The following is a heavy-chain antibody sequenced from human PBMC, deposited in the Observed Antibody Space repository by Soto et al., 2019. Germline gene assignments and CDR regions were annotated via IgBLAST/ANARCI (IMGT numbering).Heavy chain of an antibody. CDR3: AREGGESSNGLYYFDS. D-gene: IGHD2-8*01. V-gene: IGHV4-30-4*01. J-gene: IGHJ4*02. CDR1: GGSTSSDNY. Sequence: QVQLQESGPGLVKPSQTLSLTCTVSGGSTSSDNYWSWIRQPPGKGLEWIGHIYYSGNTDYNPSLKSLLTITIDTSKNQFSLKLSSGTAADTAVYFCAREGGESSNGLYYFDSWGQGSLVTVSS. CDR2: IYYSGNT.